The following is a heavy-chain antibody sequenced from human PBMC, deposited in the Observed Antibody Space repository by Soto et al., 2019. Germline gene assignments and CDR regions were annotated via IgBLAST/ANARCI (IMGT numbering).Heavy chain of an antibody. J-gene: IGHJ6*02. V-gene: IGHV1-69*01. Sequence: QVQLVQSGAEVKKPGSSVKVSCKASGGTFSSYAISWVRQAPGQGLEWMGGIIPIFGTANYAQKFQGRVTITADESTSTASMELSSLRSEETAVYYCARFDILTGSYPYWYYGMDVWGQGTTVTVSS. CDR2: IIPIFGTA. CDR3: ARFDILTGSYPYWYYGMDV. D-gene: IGHD3-9*01. CDR1: GGTFSSYA.